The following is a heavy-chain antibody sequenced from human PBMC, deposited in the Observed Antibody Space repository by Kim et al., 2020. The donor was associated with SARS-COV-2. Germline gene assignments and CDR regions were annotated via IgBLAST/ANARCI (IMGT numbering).Heavy chain of an antibody. Sequence: YTDSVKGRFTTPSNKAKNSLYLQMNSLGDEDTAVYYCARDGGGYNPFFDYWGQGTLVTVSS. V-gene: IGHV3-48*02. CDR3: ARDGGGYNPFFDY. J-gene: IGHJ4*02. D-gene: IGHD5-12*01.